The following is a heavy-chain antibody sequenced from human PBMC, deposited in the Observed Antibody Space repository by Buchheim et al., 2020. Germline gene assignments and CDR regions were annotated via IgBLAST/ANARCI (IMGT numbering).Heavy chain of an antibody. CDR2: ISYDGSNK. V-gene: IGHV3-30*18. Sequence: QVQLVESGGGVVQPGRSLRLSCAASGFTFSSYGMHWVRQAPGKGLEWVAVISYDGSNKYYADSVKGLFTIPRDNSKNMLYLQSNSLRAEDTAVYYCAKDLYDFWSGSKKYGMDVWGQGTT. J-gene: IGHJ6*02. CDR3: AKDLYDFWSGSKKYGMDV. CDR1: GFTFSSYG. D-gene: IGHD3-3*01.